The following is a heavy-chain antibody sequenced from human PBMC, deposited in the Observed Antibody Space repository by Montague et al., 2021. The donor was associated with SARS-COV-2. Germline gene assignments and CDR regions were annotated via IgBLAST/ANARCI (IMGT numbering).Heavy chain of an antibody. J-gene: IGHJ4*02. CDR3: ARDSLFRSGYSSGWSDY. V-gene: IGHV3-48*03. D-gene: IGHD6-19*01. CDR1: GFTFSSYE. Sequence: SLRLSCAASGFTFSSYEMNWVRQAPGKGLEWVSYISSSGSTIYYADSVKGRFTISRDNAKNSLYLQMNSLRAEDTAVYYCARDSLFRSGYSSGWSDYWGQGTLVTVSS. CDR2: ISSSGSTI.